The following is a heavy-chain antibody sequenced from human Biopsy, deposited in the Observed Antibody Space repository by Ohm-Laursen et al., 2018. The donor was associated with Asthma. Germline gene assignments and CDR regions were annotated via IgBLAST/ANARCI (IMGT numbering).Heavy chain of an antibody. Sequence: SDTLSLTCSVSGGSMSSSSYYWGWIRQPPGKGLKWMGSISYTGSAYHNPSLKSRVTISVDTSKNHFSLKLSSVTAADTAVYYCARHWDWGSFFDYWGQGTPVTVSS. CDR1: GGSMSSSSYY. J-gene: IGHJ4*02. D-gene: IGHD7-27*01. CDR3: ARHWDWGSFFDY. CDR2: ISYTGSA. V-gene: IGHV4-39*01.